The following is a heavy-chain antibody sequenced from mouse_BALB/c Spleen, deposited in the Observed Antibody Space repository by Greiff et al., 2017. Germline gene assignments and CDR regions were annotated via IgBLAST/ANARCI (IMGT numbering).Heavy chain of an antibody. J-gene: IGHJ3*01. Sequence: QVQLQQSGAELMKPGASVKISCKATGYTFSSYWIEWVKQRPGHGPEWIGEILPGSGSTNYNEKFKGKATFTADTSSNTAYMQLSSLTSEDSAVYYCARTYGYDSAWFAYWGQGTLVTVSA. CDR3: ARTYGYDSAWFAY. CDR2: ILPGSGST. CDR1: GYTFSSYW. D-gene: IGHD2-2*01. V-gene: IGHV1-9*01.